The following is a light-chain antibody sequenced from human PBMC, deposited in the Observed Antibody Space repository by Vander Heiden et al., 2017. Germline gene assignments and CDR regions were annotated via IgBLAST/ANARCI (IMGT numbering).Light chain of an antibody. CDR1: QSISSSY. CDR3: QQYGTSPRT. Sequence: EIVLTQSPGTLSLSPGERATLSCRASQSISSSYLAWYQQKPGQAPRLLIYGASSRATGIPDRFSGRGSGTDFTLTISRLEPEDFAVYYCQQYGTSPRTFGHGTKVEIK. CDR2: GAS. V-gene: IGKV3-20*01. J-gene: IGKJ1*01.